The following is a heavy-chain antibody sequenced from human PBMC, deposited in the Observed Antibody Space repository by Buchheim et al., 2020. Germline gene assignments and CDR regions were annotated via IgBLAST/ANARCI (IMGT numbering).Heavy chain of an antibody. CDR3: TRDQSVVVPAAIYYYYYGMDV. J-gene: IGHJ6*02. D-gene: IGHD2-2*01. CDR2: ISSSGSTI. Sequence: QVQLVESGGGLVKPGGSLRLSCAASGFTFSDYYMSWIRQAPGKGLEWVSYISSSGSTIYYADSVKGRFTISRDNAKNSLYLQMNSLRAEDTAVYYCTRDQSVVVPAAIYYYYYGMDVWGQGTT. CDR1: GFTFSDYY. V-gene: IGHV3-11*01.